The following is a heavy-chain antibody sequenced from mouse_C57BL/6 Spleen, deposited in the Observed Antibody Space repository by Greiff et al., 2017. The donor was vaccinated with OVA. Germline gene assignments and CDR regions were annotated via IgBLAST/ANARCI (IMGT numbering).Heavy chain of an antibody. CDR3: ARSSSREGYAMDY. J-gene: IGHJ4*01. CDR1: GYAFSSSW. D-gene: IGHD1-1*01. CDR2: IYPGDGDT. V-gene: IGHV1-82*01. Sequence: VQLQQSGPELVKPGASVKISCKASGYAFSSSWMNWVKQRPGKGLEWIGRIYPGDGDTNYNGKFKGKATLTADKSSSTAYMQLSSLTSEDSAVYFCARSSSREGYAMDYWGQGTSVTVSS.